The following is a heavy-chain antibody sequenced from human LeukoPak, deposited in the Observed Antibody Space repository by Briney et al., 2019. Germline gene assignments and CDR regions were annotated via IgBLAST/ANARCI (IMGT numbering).Heavy chain of an antibody. Sequence: ASVKVSCKVSGYTLSELSMHWVRQAPGKGLEWMGGFDPEDGETVYAQKFQGRVTMTEDTSTDTAYMELSSLRSEDTAVYYCATDSWGIAAAWDYWGQGTLVTVSS. D-gene: IGHD6-13*01. CDR2: FDPEDGET. V-gene: IGHV1-24*01. J-gene: IGHJ4*02. CDR1: GYTLSELS. CDR3: ATDSWGIAAAWDY.